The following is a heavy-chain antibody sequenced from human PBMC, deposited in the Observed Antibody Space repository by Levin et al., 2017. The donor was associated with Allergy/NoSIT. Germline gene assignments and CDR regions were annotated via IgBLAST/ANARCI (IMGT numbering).Heavy chain of an antibody. V-gene: IGHV3-48*01. J-gene: IGHJ4*02. CDR1: GFTFSSYS. Sequence: GESLKISCAASGFTFSSYSMNWVRQAPGKGLEWVSYISGSGTSIYYPDTVKGRFTISRDNAKNSLYLQMNSLRAEDTAVYYCARSGDGSGDYWGQGTLVTVSS. CDR3: ARSGDGSGDY. CDR2: ISGSGTSI. D-gene: IGHD3-10*01.